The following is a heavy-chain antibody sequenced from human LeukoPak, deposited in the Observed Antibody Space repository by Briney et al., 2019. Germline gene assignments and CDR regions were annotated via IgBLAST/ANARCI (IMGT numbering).Heavy chain of an antibody. J-gene: IGHJ6*03. CDR1: GGSFSGYY. D-gene: IGHD3-10*01. V-gene: IGHV4-34*01. CDR3: ARGSRRRITMVRGGLYYYYMDV. CDR2: INHSGST. Sequence: PSETLSLTCAVYGGSFSGYYWSWLRQPPGKGLEWIGEINHSGSTNYKPSLKSRVTISVDTSKNQFSLKLSSVTAADTAVYYCARGSRRRITMVRGGLYYYYMDVWGKGTTVTVSS.